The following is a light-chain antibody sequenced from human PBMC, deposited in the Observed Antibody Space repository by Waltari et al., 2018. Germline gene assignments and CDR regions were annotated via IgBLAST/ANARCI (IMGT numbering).Light chain of an antibody. J-gene: IGLJ2*01. CDR2: EVR. V-gene: IGLV2-23*02. Sequence: QSALTQPASVSGSPGQSITISCTGTSSDVGSFDLVSWYRHPPGKAPELIIYEVRKRPSGVSNRFSCSYSGNTASLTISGLQAEDEADYYCCSYESPNTWVFGGGTKLTVL. CDR3: CSYESPNTWV. CDR1: SSDVGSFDL.